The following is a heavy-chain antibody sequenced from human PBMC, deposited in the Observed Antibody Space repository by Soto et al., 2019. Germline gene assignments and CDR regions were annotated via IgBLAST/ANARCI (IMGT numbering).Heavy chain of an antibody. CDR3: ARAPVQEYDYVWPGAFDI. CDR1: GGSISSGDYY. J-gene: IGHJ3*02. CDR2: IYYSGST. Sequence: SETLSLTCTVSGGSISSGDYYWSWIRQPPGKGLEWIGYIYYSGSTYYNPSLKSRVTISVDTSKNQFSLKLSSVTAADTAVYYRARAPVQEYDYVWPGAFDIWGQGTMVTVSS. D-gene: IGHD3-16*01. V-gene: IGHV4-30-4*01.